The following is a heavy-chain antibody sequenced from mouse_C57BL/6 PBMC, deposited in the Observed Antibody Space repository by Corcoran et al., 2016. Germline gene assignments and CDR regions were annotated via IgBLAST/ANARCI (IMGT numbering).Heavy chain of an antibody. J-gene: IGHJ3*01. D-gene: IGHD2-4*01. CDR3: ARAPYDYDRFAY. CDR1: GYTFTDYY. Sequence: EVQLQQSGPELVKPGASVKISCKASGYTFTDYYMNWVKQSHGKSLEWIGDINPNNGGTSYNQKFKGKATLTVDKSSSTAYMELRSLTSEDSAVYYCARAPYDYDRFAYWGQGTLVTVSA. CDR2: INPNNGGT. V-gene: IGHV1-26*01.